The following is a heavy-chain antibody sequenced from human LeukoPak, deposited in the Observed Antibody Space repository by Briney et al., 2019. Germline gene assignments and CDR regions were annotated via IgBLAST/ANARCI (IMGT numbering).Heavy chain of an antibody. D-gene: IGHD5-24*01. CDR2: IYSDDST. J-gene: IGHJ4*02. CDR1: GFTVSSNY. CDR3: ARAPLLPTIQDRYYFDY. Sequence: PGGSLRLSCVASGFTVSSNYMNWIRQAPGKGLELVSVIYSDDSTYYADSVKDRFTISRDISKNTLYLQLNSLRAEDTAVYYCARAPLLPTIQDRYYFDYWGQGTLVTVSS. V-gene: IGHV3-66*01.